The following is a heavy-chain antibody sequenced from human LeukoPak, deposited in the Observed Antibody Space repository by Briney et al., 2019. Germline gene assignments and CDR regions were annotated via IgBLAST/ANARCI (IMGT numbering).Heavy chain of an antibody. J-gene: IGHJ4*02. Sequence: SQTLSLTCTVSGGSISSGSYYWSWIRQPAGKGLEWIGRIYTSGSANYNPSLKSRVTISVDTSKNQFSLKLSSVTAADTAVYYCARDEYSSSFFDYWGQGTLVTVSS. V-gene: IGHV4-61*02. D-gene: IGHD6-6*01. CDR3: ARDEYSSSFFDY. CDR1: GGSISSGSYY. CDR2: IYTSGSA.